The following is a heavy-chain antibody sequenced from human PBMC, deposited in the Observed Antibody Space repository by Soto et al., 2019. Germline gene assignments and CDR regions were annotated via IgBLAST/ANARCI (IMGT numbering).Heavy chain of an antibody. CDR2: FDPEGGET. J-gene: IGHJ4*02. CDR3: ATFGSRSGDGGVIVY. Sequence: QVQLVQSGAEVKKPGASVKVSCKVSGYTLTELSMHWVRQTPGKGLEWMGGFDPEGGETIYAQKFQGRVTMTEDTYRDTAYMEPSSLRSEDTAVYYCATFGSRSGDGGVIVYWGQGTLVTVSS. V-gene: IGHV1-24*01. D-gene: IGHD3-16*01. CDR1: GYTLTELS.